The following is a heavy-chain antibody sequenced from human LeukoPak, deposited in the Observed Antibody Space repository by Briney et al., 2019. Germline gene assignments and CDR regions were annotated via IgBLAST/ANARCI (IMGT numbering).Heavy chain of an antibody. CDR1: GGSISSISSNNYH. Sequence: SETLSLTCIVSGGSISSISSNNYHWGWIRQPPGKGLEWIGSIYYSGSTYYNPSLKSRATISVDTSKNQFSLKLSSVTAADTALYYCAREMGVVTAHGIDVWGQGTTVTVSS. CDR2: IYYSGST. CDR3: AREMGVVTAHGIDV. V-gene: IGHV4-39*02. J-gene: IGHJ6*02. D-gene: IGHD4-23*01.